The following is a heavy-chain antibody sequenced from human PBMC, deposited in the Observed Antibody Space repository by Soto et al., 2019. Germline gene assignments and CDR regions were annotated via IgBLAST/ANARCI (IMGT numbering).Heavy chain of an antibody. Sequence: SETLSLTCTVSGGSISSYYWSWIRQPPGKGLEWIGYVHDSWGSHYNPSLKSRVAISLDTSKSQFSLKLTSVTATDTAVYYCARQASGYYYGWFDPWGQGTLVTVSS. CDR1: GGSISSYY. V-gene: IGHV4-59*08. CDR3: ARQASGYYYGWFDP. CDR2: VHDSWGS. D-gene: IGHD3-22*01. J-gene: IGHJ5*02.